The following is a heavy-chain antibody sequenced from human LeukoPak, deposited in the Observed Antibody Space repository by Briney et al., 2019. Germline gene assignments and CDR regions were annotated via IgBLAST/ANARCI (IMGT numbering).Heavy chain of an antibody. V-gene: IGHV4-34*01. CDR3: ARSVAAGDAFDI. CDR1: GGSFSGYY. J-gene: IGHJ3*02. Sequence: SETLSLTCAVYGGSFSGYYWSWIRQTPGKGLEWIGEINRSGTTNYNPSLKSRVAISVDTSKNQFSLKLSSVTAADTAVYYCARSVAAGDAFDIWGQGTMVTVSS. CDR2: INRSGTT. D-gene: IGHD6-13*01.